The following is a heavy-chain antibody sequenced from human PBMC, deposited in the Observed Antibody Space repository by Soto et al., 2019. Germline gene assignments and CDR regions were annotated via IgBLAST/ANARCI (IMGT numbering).Heavy chain of an antibody. CDR3: ARDPVYYDFWSGYLISPLAYGMDV. J-gene: IGHJ6*02. Sequence: QPGGSLRLSCAASGFTFSSYGMHWVRQAPGKGLEWVAVIWYDGSNKYYADSVKGRFTISRDNSKNTLYLQMNSLRAEDTAVYYCARDPVYYDFWSGYLISPLAYGMDVWGQGTTVTVSS. V-gene: IGHV3-33*01. CDR2: IWYDGSNK. CDR1: GFTFSSYG. D-gene: IGHD3-3*01.